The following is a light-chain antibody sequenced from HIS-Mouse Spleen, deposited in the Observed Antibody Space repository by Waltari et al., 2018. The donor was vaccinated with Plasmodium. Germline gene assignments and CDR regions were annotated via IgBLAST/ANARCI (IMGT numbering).Light chain of an antibody. V-gene: IGKV1-33*01. CDR3: QQYDNLPPLFT. CDR2: DAS. J-gene: IGKJ3*01. Sequence: DIQMTQSPPSLSASGGDRVTITCQASQDISNYLNWYQQKPGKAPKLLIYDASNLETGVPSRFSGSGSGTDFTFTISSLQPEDIATYYCQQYDNLPPLFTFGPGTKVDIK. CDR1: QDISNY.